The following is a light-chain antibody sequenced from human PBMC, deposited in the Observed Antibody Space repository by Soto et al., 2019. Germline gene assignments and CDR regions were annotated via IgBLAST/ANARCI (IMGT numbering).Light chain of an antibody. CDR2: KAS. V-gene: IGKV1-5*03. Sequence: DIQMTQSPSTLSASVGDRVTITCRASQSISSWLAWYQQIPGKAPKLLIYKASSLPSGVPSRFSGSGSETEITLTITGLQPDDFATYYCHQYSRFPRTFGQGTKVENK. CDR1: QSISSW. CDR3: HQYSRFPRT. J-gene: IGKJ1*01.